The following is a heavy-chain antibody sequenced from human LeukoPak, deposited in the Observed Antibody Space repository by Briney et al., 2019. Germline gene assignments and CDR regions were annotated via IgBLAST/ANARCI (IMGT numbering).Heavy chain of an antibody. CDR1: GGSISSGGYS. J-gene: IGHJ3*02. Sequence: SQTLSLTCAVSGGSISSGGYSWSWIRQPPGRGLEWIGYIYHSGSTYYNPSLKSRVTISVDRSKNQFSLKLSSVTAADTAVYYCARDCYDSSGYYDVYAFDIWGQGTMVTVSS. V-gene: IGHV4-30-2*01. D-gene: IGHD3-22*01. CDR3: ARDCYDSSGYYDVYAFDI. CDR2: IYHSGST.